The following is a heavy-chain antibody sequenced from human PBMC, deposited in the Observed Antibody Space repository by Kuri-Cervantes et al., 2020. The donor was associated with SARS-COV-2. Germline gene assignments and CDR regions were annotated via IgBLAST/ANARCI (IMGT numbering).Heavy chain of an antibody. V-gene: IGHV3-11*01. CDR3: ARAGTMVRGRDV. CDR2: ISSSGSTI. J-gene: IGHJ6*02. CDR1: GFTFSDYY. D-gene: IGHD3-10*01. Sequence: GESLKISCAASGFTFSDYYMSWIRQAPGKGLEWVSYISSSGSTIYYADSVKGRFTISRDNAKNSLYLQMNSLRAEDTAVYYCARAGTMVRGRDVWGQGTTVTVSS.